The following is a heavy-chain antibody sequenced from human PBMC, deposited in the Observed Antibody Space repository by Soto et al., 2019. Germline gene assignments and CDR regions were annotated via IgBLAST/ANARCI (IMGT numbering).Heavy chain of an antibody. V-gene: IGHV2-5*01. CDR1: GFSLTTSGVG. CDR3: AHRLRWLANFDY. D-gene: IGHD6-19*01. Sequence: SGPTLVNPTQTLTLTCTFSGFSLTTSGVGXGWIRQPPGKALEWLALIYWNDEKRYSPSLKSRLTITKDTSKNQVVLTMTNMDPLDTATYHCAHRLRWLANFDYWGQGTLVTVSS. CDR2: IYWNDEK. J-gene: IGHJ4*02.